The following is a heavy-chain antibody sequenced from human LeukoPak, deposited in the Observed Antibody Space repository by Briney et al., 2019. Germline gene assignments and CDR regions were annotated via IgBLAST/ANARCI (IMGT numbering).Heavy chain of an antibody. D-gene: IGHD2-2*01. CDR1: GGTFSSYA. Sequence: EASVKVSCKASGGTFSSYAISWVRQAPGQGFEWMGGIIPIFGTANYAQKFQGRVTITADESTSTAYMELSSLRSEDTAVYYCARHHLDIVVVPAAMLDVWGQGTTVTVSS. CDR3: ARHHLDIVVVPAAMLDV. J-gene: IGHJ6*02. CDR2: IIPIFGTA. V-gene: IGHV1-69*13.